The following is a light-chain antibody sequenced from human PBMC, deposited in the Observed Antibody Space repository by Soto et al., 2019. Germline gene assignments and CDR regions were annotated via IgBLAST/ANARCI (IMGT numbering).Light chain of an antibody. CDR2: DAS. CDR3: QQYDTSPPVYT. Sequence: EIVLTQSPGTLSLSPGERATLSCRASQSVSRSYLAWYQQKPGQAPRLLIYDASSRATGIPDRFSGSGSGTDFTLTISRLEPEDFAVYYCQQYDTSPPVYTFVQGTKLEI. J-gene: IGKJ2*01. CDR1: QSVSRSY. V-gene: IGKV3-20*01.